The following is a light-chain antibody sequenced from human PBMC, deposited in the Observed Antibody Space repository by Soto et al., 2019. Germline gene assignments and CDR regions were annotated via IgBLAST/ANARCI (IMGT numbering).Light chain of an antibody. J-gene: IGLJ1*01. CDR1: SSDVGTYNY. CDR2: DVS. V-gene: IGLV2-11*01. CDR3: CSYAGSRMYV. Sequence: QSALTQPRSVSGSLGQSVTISCTGTSSDVGTYNYVSWYQQHPGKAPKVMIYDVSERPSGVPDRFSGSKSGNTASLTISGLQAEDEADYYCCSYAGSRMYVLGTGTKLTVL.